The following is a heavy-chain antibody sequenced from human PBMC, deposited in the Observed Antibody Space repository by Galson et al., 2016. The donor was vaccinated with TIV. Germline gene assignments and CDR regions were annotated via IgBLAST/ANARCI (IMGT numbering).Heavy chain of an antibody. CDR3: ARDHKDIAACCDFDL. CDR2: IKQDGSEI. V-gene: IGHV3-7*01. J-gene: IGHJ2*01. Sequence: SLRLSCAASGFSFSSYWFSWVRQAPGKGLEWVANIKQDGSEIDYVDSVKGRFTISRDNAKNSLYLQMNSLRAEDTAVYYCARDHKDIAACCDFDLWGRGTLVTVSS. CDR1: GFSFSSYW. D-gene: IGHD6-13*01.